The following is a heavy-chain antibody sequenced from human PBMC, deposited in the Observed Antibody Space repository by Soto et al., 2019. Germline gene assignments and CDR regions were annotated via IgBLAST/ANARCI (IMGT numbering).Heavy chain of an antibody. Sequence: QVQLVQSGAEVKKPGSSVKVSCKASGGTFSSYAISWVRQAPGQGLEWMGGIIPIFGTANYAQKFQGRVTITADESTSTAYMELSSLRSEDTAVYYCARWDYDILTGYPRWFDPWGQGTLVTVSS. D-gene: IGHD3-9*01. CDR3: ARWDYDILTGYPRWFDP. CDR2: IIPIFGTA. CDR1: GGTFSSYA. J-gene: IGHJ5*02. V-gene: IGHV1-69*01.